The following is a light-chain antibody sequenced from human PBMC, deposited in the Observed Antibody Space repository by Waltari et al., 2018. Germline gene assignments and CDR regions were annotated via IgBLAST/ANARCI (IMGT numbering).Light chain of an antibody. J-gene: IGKJ2*02. Sequence: DIVLTPSPASLALSLGERATISCRSSQRVLSSTNSNNYLAWYQQSPGQPPKLLFYWASTRVSGVPDRFDGSGSGTDFTLTISSLQAEDLAVYYCQQYYTTPCTFGQGTRLEIK. CDR1: QRVLSSTNSNNY. CDR2: WAS. V-gene: IGKV4-1*01. CDR3: QQYYTTPCT.